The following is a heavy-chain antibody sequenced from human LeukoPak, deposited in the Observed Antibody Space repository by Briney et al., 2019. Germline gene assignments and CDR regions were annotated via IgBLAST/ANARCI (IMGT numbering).Heavy chain of an antibody. Sequence: GGSLRLSCAASGFTFSSYAMSWVRQAPGKGLEWVSAISGSGGSTYYADSVKGRFTISRDNSKNTLYLQMNSLRAEDTAVYYRAKDQFSDTAMVKDYWGQGTLVTVSS. CDR1: GFTFSSYA. D-gene: IGHD5-18*01. J-gene: IGHJ4*02. CDR3: AKDQFSDTAMVKDY. CDR2: ISGSGGST. V-gene: IGHV3-23*01.